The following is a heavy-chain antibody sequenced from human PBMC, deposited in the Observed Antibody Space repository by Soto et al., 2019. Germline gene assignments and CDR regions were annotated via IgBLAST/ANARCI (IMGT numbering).Heavy chain of an antibody. CDR1: GFTFSNYA. CDR3: ARTGRAWWDYGMDV. Sequence: QVLLVESGGGVVQPGRSLRLSCAASGFTFSNYAMHWVRQAPGKGLEWVAVISYDGSNKYYADSVKGRFTITRDSSKNTLYLQMNSLRAEDTAVYYCARTGRAWWDYGMDVWGQGTTVPVSS. D-gene: IGHD2-8*02. CDR2: ISYDGSNK. V-gene: IGHV3-30-3*01. J-gene: IGHJ6*02.